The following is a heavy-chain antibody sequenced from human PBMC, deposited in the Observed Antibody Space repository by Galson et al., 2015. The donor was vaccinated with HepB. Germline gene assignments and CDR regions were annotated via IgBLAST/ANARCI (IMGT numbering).Heavy chain of an antibody. Sequence: SVKVSCKASGYTFTSYGISWVRQAPGQGLEWMGWISAYNGNTNYAQKLQGRVTMTTDTSTSTAYMELRSLRSDDTAVYYCARAGYSGVVPAAIQDDYWGQGALVTVSS. CDR1: GYTFTSYG. CDR2: ISAYNGNT. CDR3: ARAGYSGVVPAAIQDDY. J-gene: IGHJ4*02. D-gene: IGHD2-2*02. V-gene: IGHV1-18*04.